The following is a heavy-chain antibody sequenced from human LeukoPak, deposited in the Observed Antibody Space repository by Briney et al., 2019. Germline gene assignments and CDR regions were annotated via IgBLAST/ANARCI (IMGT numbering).Heavy chain of an antibody. V-gene: IGHV4-34*01. Sequence: SETLSLTCAVYGGSFSGDFWSWIRQSPGKGLEWIGEINHGGSTTYNPSLQSRVTMSVDTSKNQFSLKLRSVTAADTAVYYCARVGGITMIVVLITDAFDIWGQGTMVTVSS. D-gene: IGHD3-22*01. J-gene: IGHJ3*02. CDR3: ARVGGITMIVVLITDAFDI. CDR2: INHGGST. CDR1: GGSFSGDF.